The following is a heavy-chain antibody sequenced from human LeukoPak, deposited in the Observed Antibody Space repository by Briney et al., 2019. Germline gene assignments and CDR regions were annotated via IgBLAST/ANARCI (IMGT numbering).Heavy chain of an antibody. CDR2: IYSGGST. CDR1: GFTVSSNY. Sequence: GGSLRLSCAASGFTVSSNYMSWVRQAPGKGLEWVSVIYSGGSTYYADSVKGRFTISRDNSKNTLYLQMNSLRAEDTAVYYCARGGGSGSYPYYFDYWGQGTLVTVSS. V-gene: IGHV3-66*01. D-gene: IGHD1-26*01. J-gene: IGHJ4*02. CDR3: ARGGGSGSYPYYFDY.